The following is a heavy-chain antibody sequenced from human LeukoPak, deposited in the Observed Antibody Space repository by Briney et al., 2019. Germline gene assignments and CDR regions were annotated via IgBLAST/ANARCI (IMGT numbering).Heavy chain of an antibody. Sequence: PSQTLSLTCTVSGGSISRGSYYWSWIRQPAGKGLEWVGRIYTSGRTHYNPSLKSRVTISVDTYKNQFSLKLSSGTAADTAVYYCARDVDLGDYYYGMDVGGQGTTVTVSS. V-gene: IGHV4-61*02. CDR1: GGSISRGSYY. D-gene: IGHD1-26*01. J-gene: IGHJ6*02. CDR2: IYTSGRT. CDR3: ARDVDLGDYYYGMDV.